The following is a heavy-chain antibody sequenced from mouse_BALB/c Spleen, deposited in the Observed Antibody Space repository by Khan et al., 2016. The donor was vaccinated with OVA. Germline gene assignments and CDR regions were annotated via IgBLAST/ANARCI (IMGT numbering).Heavy chain of an antibody. CDR2: MSSGSSTI. V-gene: IGHV5-17*02. CDR3: ARSWGNFHWYFDV. D-gene: IGHD2-1*01. CDR1: GFTFSSFG. Sequence: EVELVESGGGLVQPGGSRKLSCAASGFTFSSFGMHWVRQAPKQGLEWVAYMSSGSSTIYYVDKVKGRFTISSDNHKNTLFLQMTSLRSDDTAMYYCARSWGNFHWYFDVWGAGTSVTVSS. J-gene: IGHJ1*01.